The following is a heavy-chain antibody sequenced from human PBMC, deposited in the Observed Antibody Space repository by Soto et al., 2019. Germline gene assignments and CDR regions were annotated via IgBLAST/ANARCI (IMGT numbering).Heavy chain of an antibody. D-gene: IGHD4-4*01. V-gene: IGHV3-9*01. CDR1: GFTFDDYA. CDR2: IGWNSGSI. J-gene: IGHJ4*02. CDR3: AKDSPIGTTSGGLDY. Sequence: PVGSLRLSCAASGFTFDDYAMHWVRQAPGKGLEWVSGIGWNSGSIGYADSVKGRFTISRDNAKNSLYLQMNSLRAEDTALYYCAKDSPIGTTSGGLDYWGQGTLVTVSS.